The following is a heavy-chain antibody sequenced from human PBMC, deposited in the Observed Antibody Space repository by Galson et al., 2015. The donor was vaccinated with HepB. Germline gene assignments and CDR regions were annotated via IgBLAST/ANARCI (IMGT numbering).Heavy chain of an antibody. D-gene: IGHD1-14*01. CDR3: ARDRSTSEPYDAFDV. CDR2: IIPIVDKP. CDR1: GGTFSHTA. V-gene: IGHV1-69*13. J-gene: IGHJ3*01. Sequence: SVKVSCKASGGTFSHTAISWVRQAPGQGREWLGGIIPIVDKPYIAQKFRGRLTITADDSTHTVYMELDSLRSEDTAVYFCARDRSTSEPYDAFDVWGQGTKLTVSS.